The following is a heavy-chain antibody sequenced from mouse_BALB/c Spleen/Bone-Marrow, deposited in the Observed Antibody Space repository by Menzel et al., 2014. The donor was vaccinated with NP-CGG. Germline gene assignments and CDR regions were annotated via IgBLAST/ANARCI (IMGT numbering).Heavy chain of an antibody. J-gene: IGHJ2*01. Sequence: VQLQESGTVLARPGASVKLSCKASGYTFTSYWMHWVKQRPGQGLEWIGEINPSNGRTNYNEKFKRKATLTVDTSSSTAYMQLSSLTSEDSAVYYCATGETWGQGTTLTVSS. CDR2: INPSNGRT. CDR3: ATGET. V-gene: IGHV1S81*02. CDR1: GYTFTSYW.